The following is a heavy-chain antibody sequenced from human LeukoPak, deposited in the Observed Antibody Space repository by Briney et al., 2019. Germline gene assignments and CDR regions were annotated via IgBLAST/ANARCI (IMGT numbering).Heavy chain of an antibody. J-gene: IGHJ4*02. CDR2: IYDSGST. CDR1: GGSISIYY. Sequence: PSETLSLTCTVSGGSISIYYWSWIRQPPGKGLEWIGYIYDSGSTNYNPSLKSRVTIPVDTSKNQFSLNLSSVTAADTAVYYCARAVSGSYVFFGYWGQGILVTVSS. V-gene: IGHV4-59*01. CDR3: ARAVSGSYVFFGY. D-gene: IGHD1-26*01.